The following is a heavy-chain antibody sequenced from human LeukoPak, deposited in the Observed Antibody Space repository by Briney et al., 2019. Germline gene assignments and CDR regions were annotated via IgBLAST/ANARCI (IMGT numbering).Heavy chain of an antibody. CDR2: INTIDGKP. V-gene: IGHV7-4-1*02. Sequence: ALVKVSCKASGYTFTTYPINWVRRAPGQGLEWMGWINTIDGKPTYGQGFTGRSVLSLDTSVTAAYLQISTLSAADTAVYYCARELVPGGFDSWGQGTLVTVSS. D-gene: IGHD1-26*01. CDR3: ARELVPGGFDS. J-gene: IGHJ4*02. CDR1: GYTFTTYP.